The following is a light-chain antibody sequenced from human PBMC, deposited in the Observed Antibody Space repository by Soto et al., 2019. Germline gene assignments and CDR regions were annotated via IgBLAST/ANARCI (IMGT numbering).Light chain of an antibody. J-gene: IGKJ1*01. CDR1: QNIGTS. Sequence: MSHSPAALSASEGDRVTITFRASQNIGTSLAWYQQTPGKAPKLLISDASTLESGVPSRFGGSGSGTEFTLTISSLQPDDFATYYCQHYNSYSEAFGQGTKVDI. V-gene: IGKV1-5*01. CDR2: DAS. CDR3: QHYNSYSEA.